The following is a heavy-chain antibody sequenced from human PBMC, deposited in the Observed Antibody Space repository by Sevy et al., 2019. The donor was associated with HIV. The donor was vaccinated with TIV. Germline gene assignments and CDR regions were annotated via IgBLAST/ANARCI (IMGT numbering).Heavy chain of an antibody. CDR3: ARAPGDEYDILTGYYGVDP. Sequence: SEILSLTCTVSGGSISSGGYYWSWIRQHPGKGLEWIGYIYYSGNTYYNPSLKSRVAISVDTSKNQFSLKLSSVTAADTAVYYCARAPGDEYDILTGYYGVDPWGQGTLVTVSS. J-gene: IGHJ5*02. CDR2: IYYSGNT. D-gene: IGHD3-9*01. CDR1: GGSISSGGYY. V-gene: IGHV4-31*03.